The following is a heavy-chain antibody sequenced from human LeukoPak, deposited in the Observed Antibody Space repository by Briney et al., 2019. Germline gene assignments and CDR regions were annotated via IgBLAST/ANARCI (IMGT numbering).Heavy chain of an antibody. D-gene: IGHD3-10*01. CDR1: GGSISSGGYY. J-gene: IGHJ3*01. Sequence: SETLSLTCTVSGGSISSGGYYWSWIRQHPGKGLEWIGYISYIGSTNYNPSLKSRVTISIDTSKNEVSLMLTSVTAADTAVYYCASDSISINAFDAWGQGTMVTVSS. V-gene: IGHV4-61*08. CDR3: ASDSISINAFDA. CDR2: ISYIGST.